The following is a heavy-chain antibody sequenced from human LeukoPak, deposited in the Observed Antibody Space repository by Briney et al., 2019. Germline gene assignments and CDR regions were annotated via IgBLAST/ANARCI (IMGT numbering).Heavy chain of an antibody. J-gene: IGHJ3*02. CDR3: ARDSLLGNAFDI. CDR1: GGSISSSNW. Sequence: PSETLSLTCAVSGGSISSSNWWSWVRQPPGKGLEWIGSIYYSGSTYYNPSLKSRVTISVDTSKNQFSLKLSSVTAADTAVYYCARDSLLGNAFDIWGQGTMVTVSS. D-gene: IGHD2-15*01. CDR2: IYYSGST. V-gene: IGHV4-4*02.